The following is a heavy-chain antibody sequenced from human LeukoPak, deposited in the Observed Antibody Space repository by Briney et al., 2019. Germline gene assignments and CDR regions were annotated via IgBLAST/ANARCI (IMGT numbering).Heavy chain of an antibody. V-gene: IGHV4-59*01. Sequence: SETLSLTCTVSGGSISDYYWTWIRQPPGKGLEWIAYIHSSGSANYNPSLKSRVIISIDTSRSQLSLKLTSVSAADTAVYYCARIEGDNSLDYWGQGTLVTVSS. J-gene: IGHJ4*02. D-gene: IGHD3-16*01. CDR3: ARIEGDNSLDY. CDR2: IHSSGSA. CDR1: GGSISDYY.